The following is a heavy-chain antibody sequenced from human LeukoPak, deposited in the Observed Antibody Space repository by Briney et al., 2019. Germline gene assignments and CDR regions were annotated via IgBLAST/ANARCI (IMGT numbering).Heavy chain of an antibody. CDR3: ARLYCGGGSRFSRYDSYYMDV. V-gene: IGHV3-20*04. D-gene: IGHD2-15*01. Sequence: RPGGSLSLSCAASGFTFDDYGMNWVRQAPGKRLEWVSGINCYGRSTGYADSVTGRFTIPTDNSKHTLYLQMNSLRAEDTDMHYCARLYCGGGSRFSRYDSYYMDVGGKGTTVTVSS. CDR1: GFTFDDYG. CDR2: INCYGRST. J-gene: IGHJ6*03.